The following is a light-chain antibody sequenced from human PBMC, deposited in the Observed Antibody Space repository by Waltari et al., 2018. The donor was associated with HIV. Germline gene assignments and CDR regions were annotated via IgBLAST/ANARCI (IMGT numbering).Light chain of an antibody. CDR3: CSYAGSSIP. CDR1: SSDVGSYNL. CDR2: EVY. Sequence: QSALTQPASVSGSIGQSITISCTGNSSDVGSYNLVSWYQHHPGKAPKLIIYEVYKRPSGVSNRFSGSKSGNTASLTVSGLQAEDEADYYCCSYAGSSIPFGGGTKLTVL. V-gene: IGLV2-23*02. J-gene: IGLJ2*01.